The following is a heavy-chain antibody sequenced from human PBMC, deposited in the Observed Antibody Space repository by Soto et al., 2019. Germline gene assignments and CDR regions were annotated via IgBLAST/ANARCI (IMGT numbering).Heavy chain of an antibody. V-gene: IGHV3-7*03. J-gene: IGHJ4*02. CDR3: ARGWEGYFDY. D-gene: IGHD1-26*01. Sequence: GGSLRLSCAVSGFTFSSYWMGWVRQAPGTGLEWVANINRDGSEKHYVDSVEGRFTISRDNAKNSLYLHVNSLRVDDTAVYYCARGWEGYFDYWGQGTLVTVSS. CDR1: GFTFSSYW. CDR2: INRDGSEK.